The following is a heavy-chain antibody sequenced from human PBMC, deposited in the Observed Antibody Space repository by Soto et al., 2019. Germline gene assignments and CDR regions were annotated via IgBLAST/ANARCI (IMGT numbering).Heavy chain of an antibody. V-gene: IGHV1-69*01. CDR1: GGTFSSYA. CDR2: IIPIFGTA. J-gene: IGHJ6*02. D-gene: IGHD2-2*01. CDR3: ARAERGIVVVSAASWYYYYGMDV. Sequence: QVQLVQSGAEVKKPGSSVKVSCKASGGTFSSYAISWVRQAPGQGLEWMGGIIPIFGTANYAQKFQGRVTITADESTSTAYMELSSLRSEDTAVYYCARAERGIVVVSAASWYYYYGMDVWGQGTTVTVSS.